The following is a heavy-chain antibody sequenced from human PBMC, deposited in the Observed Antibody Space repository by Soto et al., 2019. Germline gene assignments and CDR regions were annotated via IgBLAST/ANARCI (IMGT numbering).Heavy chain of an antibody. V-gene: IGHV3-74*01. J-gene: IGHJ4*02. Sequence: EVQLVESGGGLVQPGGSLRLSCAASGFSFSSYWMHWVRQAPGKGLVWVSGINSDGGGTNYADSVKCRFTISRDNAKNTVYRQMNRLRADDTAVYYCARGDYGDYPFDYWGQETLVTFSS. CDR3: ARGDYGDYPFDY. D-gene: IGHD4-17*01. CDR2: INSDGGGT. CDR1: GFSFSSYW.